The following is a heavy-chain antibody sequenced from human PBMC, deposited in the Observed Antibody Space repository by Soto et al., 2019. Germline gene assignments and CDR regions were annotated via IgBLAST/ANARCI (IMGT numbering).Heavy chain of an antibody. V-gene: IGHV1-69*13. Sequence: SVKVSCKASGGTFSSYAISWVRQAPGQGLEWMGGIIPIFGTANYAQKFQGRVTITADESTSTAYMELSSLRSEDTAVYYCALDTVVTYYFDYWGQGTLVTVSS. J-gene: IGHJ4*02. CDR3: ALDTVVTYYFDY. CDR1: GGTFSSYA. D-gene: IGHD2-21*02. CDR2: IIPIFGTA.